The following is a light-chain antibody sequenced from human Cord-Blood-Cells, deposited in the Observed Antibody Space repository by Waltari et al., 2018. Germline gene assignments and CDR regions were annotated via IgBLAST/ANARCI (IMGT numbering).Light chain of an antibody. CDR3: QQYNNWPMYT. CDR2: GAS. CDR1: QSVSRN. J-gene: IGKJ2*01. Sequence: EIVMPQYPATLSVSPGEIATLSCRASQSVSRNLACYQHKPGKAPRLLIYGASTRATGIPARVSGSGSGTEFTLTISSLQSEDFAVYYCQQYNNWPMYTFGQGTKLEIK. V-gene: IGKV3-15*01.